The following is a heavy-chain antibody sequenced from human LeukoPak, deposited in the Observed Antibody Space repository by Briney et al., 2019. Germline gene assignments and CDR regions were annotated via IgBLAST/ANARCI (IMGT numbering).Heavy chain of an antibody. CDR2: ISYDGSNK. J-gene: IGHJ4*02. V-gene: IGHV3-30*18. D-gene: IGHD3-22*01. CDR1: GFTFSSFS. Sequence: GRSPRLSCAASGFTFSSFSLHWGRPAPGKGLEWVAVISYDGSNKYYADSVKGRFTISRDNSKNTLYLQMNSLRAEDTAVYYCAKSYYYDKLAYYWGQGTLVTVSS. CDR3: AKSYYYDKLAYY.